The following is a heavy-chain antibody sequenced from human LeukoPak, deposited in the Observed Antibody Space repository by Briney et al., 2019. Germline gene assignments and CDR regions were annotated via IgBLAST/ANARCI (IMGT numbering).Heavy chain of an antibody. V-gene: IGHV3-48*03. J-gene: IGHJ6*03. CDR3: ARGPGRDYYYYYMDV. CDR2: ISSSGSTI. Sequence: PGGSLRLSCAASGFTFSSYEMNWVRQAPGKGLEWVSYISSSGSTIYYADSVKGRFTISRDNAKNSLYLQMNSLRAEDTAVYYCARGPGRDYYYYYMDVWGKGTTVTISS. CDR1: GFTFSSYE.